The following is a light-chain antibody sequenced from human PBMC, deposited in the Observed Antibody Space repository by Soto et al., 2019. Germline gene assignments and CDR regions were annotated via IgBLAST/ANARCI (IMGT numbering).Light chain of an antibody. CDR1: QSISNS. Sequence: DIPMTQSPSTLSASVGDRVTIACRASQSISNSLAWYQQKPGKAPNRLIYKASSLESGVPSRFSGSGSGTEFTLTISSLQPDDFATYYCRQYVSYPVTFGGGTKVEMK. V-gene: IGKV1-5*03. CDR3: RQYVSYPVT. J-gene: IGKJ4*01. CDR2: KAS.